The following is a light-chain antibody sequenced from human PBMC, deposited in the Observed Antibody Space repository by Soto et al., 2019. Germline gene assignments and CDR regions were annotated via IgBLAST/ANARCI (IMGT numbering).Light chain of an antibody. CDR1: SSNIGRNT. V-gene: IGLV1-44*01. CDR2: GNN. Sequence: QSVLTQPPSASGTPGQRVTISCSGSSSNIGRNTVNWYQQLPGTAPKLLIYGNNQRPSGVPDRFSGSKSGTSASLAISGLQSEDEADYYCAAWDDSPNGPVFGGGTKLTVL. J-gene: IGLJ3*02. CDR3: AAWDDSPNGPV.